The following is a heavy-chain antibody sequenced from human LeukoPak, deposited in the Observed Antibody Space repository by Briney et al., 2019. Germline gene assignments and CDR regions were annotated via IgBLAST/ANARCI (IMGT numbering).Heavy chain of an antibody. CDR3: ASSVKGYDSSGYYSHFDY. CDR2: IIPIFGTA. V-gene: IGHV1-69*13. D-gene: IGHD3-22*01. J-gene: IGHJ4*02. Sequence: AASVKVSCKASGGTFSSYAISWVGQAPGQGLEWMGGIIPIFGTANYAQKFQGRVTITADESTSTAYMEPSSLRSGDTAVYYCASSVKGYDSSGYYSHFDYWGQGTLVTVSS. CDR1: GGTFSSYA.